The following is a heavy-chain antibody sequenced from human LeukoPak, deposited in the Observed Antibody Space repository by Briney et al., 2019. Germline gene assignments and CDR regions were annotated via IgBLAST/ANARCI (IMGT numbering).Heavy chain of an antibody. Sequence: SETLSLTCTVSGGSISSYYWGWIRQPQGEGPEWIGSISYSGRTHYNPSLKSRVSISVDTSKNQFSLNLRSVTAADTAVYYCARKKTGATNGLDVWGQGTTVTVSS. V-gene: IGHV4-39*01. CDR2: ISYSGRT. CDR3: ARKKTGATNGLDV. J-gene: IGHJ6*02. CDR1: GGSISSYY. D-gene: IGHD1-1*01.